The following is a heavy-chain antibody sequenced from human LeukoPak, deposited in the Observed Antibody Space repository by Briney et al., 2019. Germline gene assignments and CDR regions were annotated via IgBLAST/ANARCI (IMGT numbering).Heavy chain of an antibody. V-gene: IGHV4-30-4*08. CDR2: IYYSGST. CDR3: AREGVVGATTPFDY. CDR1: GGSISCGDYY. Sequence: SETLSLTCTVSGGSISCGDYYWSWIRQPPGKGLEWIGYIYYSGSTYYNPSLKSRLTISVDTSKNQFSLRLSSVTAADTAVYYCAREGVVGATTPFDYWGQGTLVTVSS. J-gene: IGHJ4*02. D-gene: IGHD1-26*01.